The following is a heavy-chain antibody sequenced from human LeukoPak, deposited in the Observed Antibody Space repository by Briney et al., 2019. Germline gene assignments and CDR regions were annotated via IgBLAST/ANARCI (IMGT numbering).Heavy chain of an antibody. J-gene: IGHJ6*02. CDR1: GFTFSSYW. Sequence: PGGSLRLSCAASGFTFSSYWMHWVRQAPGKGLVWVSRINSDGSNTSYADSVKGRFTISRDNAKNTLYLQMNSLRAEDTAVYYCARERVVVTAIEDCYYGMDVWGQGTTVTVSS. CDR2: INSDGSNT. D-gene: IGHD2-21*02. CDR3: ARERVVVTAIEDCYYGMDV. V-gene: IGHV3-74*01.